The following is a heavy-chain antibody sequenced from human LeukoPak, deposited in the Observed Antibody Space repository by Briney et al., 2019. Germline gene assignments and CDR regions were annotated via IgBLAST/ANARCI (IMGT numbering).Heavy chain of an antibody. D-gene: IGHD3-22*01. Sequence: PSETLSLTCTVSGGSIYSYSWTWIRQPPGKGLEWIGYIYYSGSTYYNPSLKSRVTISVDTSKNQFSLKLSSVTAADTAVYYCARFRRYYYDSSGYYFDYWGQGTLVTVSS. CDR2: IYYSGST. J-gene: IGHJ4*02. CDR3: ARFRRYYYDSSGYYFDY. CDR1: GGSIYSYS. V-gene: IGHV4-59*12.